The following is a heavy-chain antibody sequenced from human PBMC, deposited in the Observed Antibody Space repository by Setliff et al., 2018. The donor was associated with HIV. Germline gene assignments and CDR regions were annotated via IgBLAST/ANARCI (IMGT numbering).Heavy chain of an antibody. CDR3: ARVGSVIQVTLFGMDV. D-gene: IGHD5-18*01. V-gene: IGHV4-31*03. CDR2: ITYSGST. J-gene: IGHJ6*02. CDR1: GGSISRVGYY. Sequence: PSETLSLTCSVSGGSISRVGYYWSWIRQHPGKGLEWIGYITYSGSTHYNPSLMSRVSISPDTSKNQFSLKLTSVTAADTAVYYCARVGSVIQVTLFGMDVWGQGTTVTVSS.